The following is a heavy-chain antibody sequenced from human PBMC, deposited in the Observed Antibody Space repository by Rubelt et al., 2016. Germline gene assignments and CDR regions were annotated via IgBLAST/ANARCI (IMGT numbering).Heavy chain of an antibody. D-gene: IGHD5-12*01. CDR1: GYTFTNNY. CDR2: INPSGGST. Sequence: QVQLPQSGPEVQKPGASVKVSCKASGYTFTNNYMHWVRQAPGHGLEWMGMINPSGGSTTYAQTFQGRVTLTRDTSISTAYMELSTLRSDDTAVYYCARKAYGSGYFHFDYWGQGTLVTVSS. J-gene: IGHJ4*02. V-gene: IGHV1-46*01. CDR3: ARKAYGSGYFHFDY.